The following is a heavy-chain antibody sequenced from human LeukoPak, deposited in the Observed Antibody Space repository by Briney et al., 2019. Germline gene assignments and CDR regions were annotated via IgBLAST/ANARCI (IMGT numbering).Heavy chain of an antibody. V-gene: IGHV1-2*02. J-gene: IGHJ6*03. CDR2: INPNSGDT. CDR3: ARVLVWVGERYYMDV. Sequence: ASVKVSCKASGYSFTGYYMHWVRQAPGQGLEWMGWINPNSGDTKYAQKFQGRVTTTRDTSISTAYMELTRLRSDDTAVYYCARVLVWVGERYYMDVWGKGTTVTISS. CDR1: GYSFTGYY. D-gene: IGHD3-10*01.